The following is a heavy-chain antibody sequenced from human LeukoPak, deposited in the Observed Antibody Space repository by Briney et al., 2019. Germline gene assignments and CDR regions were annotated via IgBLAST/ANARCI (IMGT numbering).Heavy chain of an antibody. V-gene: IGHV4-38-2*02. CDR3: ARGLRDSSWYRY. Sequence: SETLSLTCSVSGYSISSNYYWGWIRQPPGKGLEWIGEINHSGSTNYNPSLKSRVTISVDTSKNQFSLKLSSVTAADTAVYYCARGLRDSSWYRYWGQGTLVTVSS. CDR1: GYSISSNYY. D-gene: IGHD6-13*01. J-gene: IGHJ4*02. CDR2: INHSGST.